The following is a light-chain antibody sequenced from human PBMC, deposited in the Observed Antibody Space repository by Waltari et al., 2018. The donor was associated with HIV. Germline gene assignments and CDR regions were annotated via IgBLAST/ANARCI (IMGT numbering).Light chain of an antibody. Sequence: QSVLTQPPSASGTPGHRVTISCSGSSSTIGNYFIYWYQQFPGTAPKLLIYRNDQPPSGVPDRVSGAKSGTSASLAISGLRSEDEADYYCATWDDTLSAWVFSGGTKWTVL. J-gene: IGLJ2*01. CDR2: RND. CDR3: ATWDDTLSAWV. CDR1: SSTIGNYF. V-gene: IGLV1-47*01.